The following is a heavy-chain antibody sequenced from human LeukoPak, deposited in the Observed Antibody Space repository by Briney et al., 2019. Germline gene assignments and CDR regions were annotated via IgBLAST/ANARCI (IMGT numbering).Heavy chain of an antibody. D-gene: IGHD3-10*01. V-gene: IGHV3-30-3*01. CDR3: ASWEGGHYYGSGSYKGDAFDI. Sequence: GGSLRLSCAASGFTFSSYAMHWVRQAPGKGLEWVAVISYDGSNKYYADSVKGRFTISRDNPKNTLYLQMNSLRAEDTAVYYCASWEGGHYYGSGSYKGDAFDIWGQGTMVTVSS. J-gene: IGHJ3*02. CDR2: ISYDGSNK. CDR1: GFTFSSYA.